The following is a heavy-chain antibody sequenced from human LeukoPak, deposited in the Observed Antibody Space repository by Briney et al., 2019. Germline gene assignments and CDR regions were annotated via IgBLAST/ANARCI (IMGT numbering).Heavy chain of an antibody. CDR1: GGSISSYY. V-gene: IGHV4-34*01. CDR3: AKAGSATYSYGYYLPLPLDY. CDR2: INHSGGT. Sequence: PSETLSLTCTVSGGSISSYYWTWIRQPPGKGLEWIGEINHSGGTSYNPSLKSRVSISVDTSKKQFSLKLSSVTAADTAVYYCAKAGSATYSYGYYLPLPLDYWGQGTLVTVSS. J-gene: IGHJ4*02. D-gene: IGHD5-18*01.